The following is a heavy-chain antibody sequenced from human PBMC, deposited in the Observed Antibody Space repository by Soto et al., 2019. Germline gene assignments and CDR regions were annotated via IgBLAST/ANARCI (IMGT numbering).Heavy chain of an antibody. Sequence: SETLSLTCTVSGGSISSSSYYWGWIRQPPGKGLEWIGSIYYSGSTYYNPSLKSRVTISVDTSKNQFSLKLSSVTAADTAVYYCARSALSGAGDYMDVWGKGTTVTVSS. V-gene: IGHV4-39*01. J-gene: IGHJ6*03. CDR3: ARSALSGAGDYMDV. CDR1: GGSISSSSYY. CDR2: IYYSGST. D-gene: IGHD1-26*01.